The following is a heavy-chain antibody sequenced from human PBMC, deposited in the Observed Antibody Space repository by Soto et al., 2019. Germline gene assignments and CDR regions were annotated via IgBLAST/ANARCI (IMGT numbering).Heavy chain of an antibody. CDR2: ISSTTNYI. J-gene: IGHJ4*02. Sequence: GGSLRLLCEASGFTFTSYIMNWVRQAPGKGLEWVSSISSTTNYIYYGDSMKGRFTISRDNAKNSLYLEMNSLRAEDTAVYYCARESEDLTSNFDYWGQGTLVTVSS. CDR3: ARESEDLTSNFDY. CDR1: GFTFTSYI. V-gene: IGHV3-21*06.